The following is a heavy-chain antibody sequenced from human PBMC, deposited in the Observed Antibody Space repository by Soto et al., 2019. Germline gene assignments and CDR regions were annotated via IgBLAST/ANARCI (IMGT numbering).Heavy chain of an antibody. D-gene: IGHD4-17*01. V-gene: IGHV1-69*01. CDR2: IIPIFGTA. CDR1: GGTFSSYA. J-gene: IGHJ4*02. Sequence: QVQLVQSGAEVKKPGSSVKVSCKASGGTFSSYAISWVRQAPGQGLEWMGGIIPIFGTAKYAQKFQGRVTITADESTSKAYMEPSSLRSEDTGVYYCARAFVSPGYPVTTRAPFSYWGQGTLVTVSS. CDR3: ARAFVSPGYPVTTRAPFSY.